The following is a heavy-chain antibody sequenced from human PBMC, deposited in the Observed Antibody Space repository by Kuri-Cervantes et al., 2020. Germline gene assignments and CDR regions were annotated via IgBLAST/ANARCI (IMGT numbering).Heavy chain of an antibody. J-gene: IGHJ4*02. CDR2: IYHSGNI. CDR3: ARDHGDYFDY. D-gene: IGHD4-17*01. CDR1: DDSVSRNW. V-gene: IGHV4-4*02. Sequence: GSLRLSCTVFDDSVSRNWWSWVRQSPGKGLEWIGEIYHSGNIDYNPSLKSRVTILVDTSKNQLSLKLSSVTAADTAMYYCARDHGDYFDYWGQGTVVTVSS.